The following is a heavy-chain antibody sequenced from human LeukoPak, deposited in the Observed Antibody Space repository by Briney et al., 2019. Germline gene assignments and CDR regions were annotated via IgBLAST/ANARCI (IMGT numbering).Heavy chain of an antibody. CDR3: ARGIVSSRFYDYMDV. D-gene: IGHD1-26*01. V-gene: IGHV4-59*08. J-gene: IGHJ6*03. CDR2: IYYSGST. CDR1: GGSISSYY. Sequence: PSETLSLTCTVSGGSISSYYWSWIRQPPGKGLEWIGYIYYSGSTNYNPSLKSRVTISVDTSKNQFSLELNSVTAADSAVYFCARGIVSSRFYDYMDVWGKGTTVTVSS.